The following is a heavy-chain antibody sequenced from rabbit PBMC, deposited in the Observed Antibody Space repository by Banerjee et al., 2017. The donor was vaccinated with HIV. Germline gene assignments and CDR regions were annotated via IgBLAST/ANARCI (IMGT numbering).Heavy chain of an antibody. CDR1: GFSFSSSYY. V-gene: IGHV1S40*01. Sequence: QSLEESGGDLVKPGASLTLTCTASGFSFSSSYYMCWVRQAPGKGLEWIACIYAGSSGSTYYASWAKGRFTIPKTSSTTVTLQMTSLTAADTATYFCASASYDDYTSFNLWGPGTLVTVS. D-gene: IGHD2-1*01. J-gene: IGHJ4*01. CDR3: ASASYDDYTSFNL. CDR2: IYAGSSGST.